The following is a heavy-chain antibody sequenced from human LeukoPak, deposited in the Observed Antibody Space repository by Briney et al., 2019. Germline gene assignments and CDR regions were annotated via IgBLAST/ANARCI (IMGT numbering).Heavy chain of an antibody. D-gene: IGHD6-6*01. V-gene: IGHV4-4*09. CDR1: GGSISSYY. Sequence: SETLSLTCTVSGGSISSYYWSWIRQPPGKGLEWIGYIYTSGSTNYNPSLKSRVTISVDTSKNQFSLKLSSVTAADTAVYYCARAARGFSWFDPWGQGILVTVSS. J-gene: IGHJ5*02. CDR2: IYTSGST. CDR3: ARAARGFSWFDP.